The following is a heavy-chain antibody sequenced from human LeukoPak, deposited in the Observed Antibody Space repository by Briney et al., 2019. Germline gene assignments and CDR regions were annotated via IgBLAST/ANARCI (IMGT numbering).Heavy chain of an antibody. Sequence: PGGSLRLSCTASGFTLSSYEMTWIRQAPGKGLEWVSAISGSGGSTYYADSVKGRFTISRDNSKNTLYLQMNSLRAEDTAVYYCAKEAYLVTAIDYWGQGTLVTVSS. CDR2: ISGSGGST. CDR3: AKEAYLVTAIDY. CDR1: GFTLSSYE. V-gene: IGHV3-23*01. J-gene: IGHJ4*02. D-gene: IGHD2-21*02.